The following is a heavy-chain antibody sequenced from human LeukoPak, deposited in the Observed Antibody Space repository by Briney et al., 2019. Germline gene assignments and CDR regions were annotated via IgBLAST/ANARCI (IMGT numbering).Heavy chain of an antibody. V-gene: IGHV3-7*01. CDR2: IKQDGSEK. CDR1: GFTFSSYW. Sequence: GGSLRLSCAASGFTFSSYWMSWVRQAPGKGLEWVANIKQDGSEKYCVDSVKGRFTISRDNAKNSLYLQMNSLRAEDTAVYYCARGAFVVVVAATRSWFDPWGQGTLVTVSS. D-gene: IGHD2-15*01. CDR3: ARGAFVVVVAATRSWFDP. J-gene: IGHJ5*02.